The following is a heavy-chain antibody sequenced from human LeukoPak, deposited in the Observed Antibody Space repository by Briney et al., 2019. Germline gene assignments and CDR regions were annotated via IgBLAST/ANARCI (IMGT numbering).Heavy chain of an antibody. Sequence: GGSLRLSCAASGFTFSSYAMHSVRQAPGKGLEWVAVISYDGSNKYYADSVKGRFTISRDNSKNTLYLQMNSLSAEDTAVYYCARAGGTYYGIAFDIWGQGTMVTVSS. V-gene: IGHV3-30*04. CDR1: GFTFSSYA. CDR3: ARAGGTYYGIAFDI. D-gene: IGHD1-26*01. CDR2: ISYDGSNK. J-gene: IGHJ3*02.